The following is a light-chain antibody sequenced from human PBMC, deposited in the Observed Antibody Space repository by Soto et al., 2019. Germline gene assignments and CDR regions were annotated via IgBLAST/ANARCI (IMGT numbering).Light chain of an antibody. Sequence: DIQMTQSPSSLSASVGDRVTIICQASQDITNYLNWYQQKPGKAPKLLIHDSSNLETGVPSRFSGSGSGTYFSFTISSLQPEDIATYYCQQYDSLPLTFGQGTRLEIK. CDR2: DSS. CDR1: QDITNY. CDR3: QQYDSLPLT. V-gene: IGKV1-33*01. J-gene: IGKJ5*01.